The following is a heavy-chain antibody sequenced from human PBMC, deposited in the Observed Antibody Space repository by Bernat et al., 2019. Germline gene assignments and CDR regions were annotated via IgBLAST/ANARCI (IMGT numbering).Heavy chain of an antibody. D-gene: IGHD5-12*01. CDR2: ISYDGSNK. V-gene: IGHV3-30-3*01. CDR3: ARDAPPIVDTITGDYFDY. CDR1: GFTFSSYA. J-gene: IGHJ4*02. Sequence: QVQLVESGGGVVQPGRSLRLSCAASGFTFSSYAMHWVRQAPGKGLEWVAVISYDGSNKYYADSVKGRFTIARDNSKNTLYLQMNSLRAEDTAVYYWARDAPPIVDTITGDYFDYWGQGTLVTVSS.